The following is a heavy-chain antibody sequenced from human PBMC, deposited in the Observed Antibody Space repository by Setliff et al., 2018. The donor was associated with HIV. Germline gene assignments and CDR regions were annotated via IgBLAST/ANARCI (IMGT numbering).Heavy chain of an antibody. Sequence: WASVKVSCKASGGTFSSYGISWVRQAPGQGLEWMGGIIPIFGTPNYALKFQDRVTITADESTTTAYMELSSLRSEDTAVYYCARGATAHGYYYMDVWGKGTTVTVSS. CDR2: IIPIFGTP. CDR3: ARGATAHGYYYMDV. D-gene: IGHD1-26*01. CDR1: GGTFSSYG. J-gene: IGHJ6*03. V-gene: IGHV1-69*13.